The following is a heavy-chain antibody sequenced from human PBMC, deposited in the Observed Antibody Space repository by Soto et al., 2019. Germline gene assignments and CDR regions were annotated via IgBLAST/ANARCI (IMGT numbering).Heavy chain of an antibody. CDR3: ARDKPFRFLEWSHYYYYYYMDV. CDR1: GGTFSSYT. Sequence: ASVKVSCKASGGTFSSYTISWVRQDPGQGLEWMGRIIPILGIANYAQKFQGRVTITADKSTSTAYMELSSLRSEDTAVYYCARDKPFRFLEWSHYYYYYYMDVWGKGTTVTVSS. CDR2: IIPILGIA. D-gene: IGHD3-3*01. J-gene: IGHJ6*03. V-gene: IGHV1-69*04.